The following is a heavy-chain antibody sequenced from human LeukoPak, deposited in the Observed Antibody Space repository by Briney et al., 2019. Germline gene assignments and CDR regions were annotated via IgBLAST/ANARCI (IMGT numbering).Heavy chain of an antibody. CDR3: ARDSGDYYDSSGYYKEYYFDS. J-gene: IGHJ4*02. D-gene: IGHD3-22*01. CDR1: GGSISSSSYY. Sequence: SETLSLTCTVSGGSISSSSYYWSWIRQPPGKGLEWIGYIYYSGSTNYNPSLKSRVTIPVDTSKNQFSLKLSSVTAADTAVYYCARDSGDYYDSSGYYKEYYFDSWGQGTLVTVSS. V-gene: IGHV4-61*01. CDR2: IYYSGST.